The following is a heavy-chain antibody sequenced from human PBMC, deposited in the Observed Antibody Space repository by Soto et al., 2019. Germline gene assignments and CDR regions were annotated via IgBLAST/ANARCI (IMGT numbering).Heavy chain of an antibody. J-gene: IGHJ5*02. CDR3: ARGGPPTSNWFDP. V-gene: IGHV3-66*01. D-gene: IGHD1-26*01. CDR2: IYSGGST. Sequence: GGSLRLSCVASGFTFSSYSIVWVRQAPGKGLEWVSVIYSGGSTYYADSVKGRFTISRDNSKNTLYLQMNSLRAEDTAVYYCARGGPPTSNWFDPWGQGTLVTVSS. CDR1: GFTFSSYS.